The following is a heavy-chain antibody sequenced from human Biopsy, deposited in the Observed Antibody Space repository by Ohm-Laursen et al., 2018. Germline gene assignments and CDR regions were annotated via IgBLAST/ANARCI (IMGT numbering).Heavy chain of an antibody. CDR3: AKEVFSAVGTSGFDP. CDR1: GFTFSSYA. D-gene: IGHD1/OR15-1a*01. Sequence: SLRLSCSASGFTFSSYAMTWVRRAPGKGLEWVSGISGSGGRTYYAESMKGRFTISRDNSKKTVYLQMKSLRAEDTAVYYCAKEVFSAVGTSGFDPWGQGTLVTVSS. J-gene: IGHJ5*02. CDR2: ISGSGGRT. V-gene: IGHV3-23*01.